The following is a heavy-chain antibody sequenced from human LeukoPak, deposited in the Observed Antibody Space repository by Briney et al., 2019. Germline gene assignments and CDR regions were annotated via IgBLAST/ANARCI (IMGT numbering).Heavy chain of an antibody. D-gene: IGHD1-26*01. CDR2: ISGSGGST. CDR1: GFTFSSYA. V-gene: IGHV3-23*01. Sequence: GGSLRLSSAASGFTFSSYAMSWVRQAPGKGLEWVSAISGSGGSTYYADSVKGRFTISRDNSKNTLYLQMNSLRAEDTAVYYCANRYSGSQGAFDIWGQGTMVTVSS. J-gene: IGHJ3*02. CDR3: ANRYSGSQGAFDI.